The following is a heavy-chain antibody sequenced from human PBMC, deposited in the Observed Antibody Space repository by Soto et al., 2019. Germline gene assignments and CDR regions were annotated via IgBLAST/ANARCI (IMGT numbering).Heavy chain of an antibody. CDR2: VSHTGSA. Sequence: PSETLSLTCAVYGGSFTEYYWNWVRQYPGKGLEWIGDVSHTGSAKYNPSLQSRVAMSIDKSKNQLSLTMNFVTAADTAVFYCAFYDFSGRTCSGYWGQGTLVTVS. D-gene: IGHD3-3*01. CDR1: GGSFTEYY. CDR3: AFYDFSGRTCSGY. V-gene: IGHV4-34*01. J-gene: IGHJ4*02.